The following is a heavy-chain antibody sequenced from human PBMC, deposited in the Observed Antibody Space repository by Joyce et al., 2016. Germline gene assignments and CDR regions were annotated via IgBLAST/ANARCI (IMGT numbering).Heavy chain of an antibody. J-gene: IGHJ5*02. V-gene: IGHV3-33*01. Sequence: QVQLVESGGGVVQPGTSLRLSCGASGFTISCYGMHWVRQAPGKGLEWMAVIWYDGRNEYYADSVRGRFTVSRDNSKNALYLQMNSLGVEDTALYYCAGDGGGGDWNWFDPWGQGTLVTVSS. CDR2: IWYDGRNE. CDR3: AGDGGGGDWNWFDP. D-gene: IGHD2-21*02. CDR1: GFTISCYG.